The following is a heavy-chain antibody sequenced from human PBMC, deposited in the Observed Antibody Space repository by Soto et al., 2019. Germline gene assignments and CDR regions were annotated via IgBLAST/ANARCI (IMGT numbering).Heavy chain of an antibody. CDR3: ASDVIGHHNYETIGYYFDH. V-gene: IGHV1-46*01. D-gene: IGHD3-16*01. Sequence: QVQLMQLGAEVKKPGASVKVSCRASGYTFTKFHIHWVRQAPGQGLEWMGMIDPSGGVTRDAQRFQGRITMTSDTSTSSVYMELRGLTSEDTAVYYCASDVIGHHNYETIGYYFDHWGPGALVTNSS. CDR2: IDPSGGVT. CDR1: GYTFTKFH. J-gene: IGHJ4*02.